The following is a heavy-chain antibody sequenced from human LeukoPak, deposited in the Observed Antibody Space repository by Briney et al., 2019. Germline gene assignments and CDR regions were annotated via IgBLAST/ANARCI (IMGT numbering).Heavy chain of an antibody. Sequence: GGSLRLSCAASGFTFSSYSMNWVRQAPGKGLEWVSSISSSSSYIYYADSVKGRFTISRDNAKNSLYLQINSLRAEDTAVYYCARGEGYEKRLGELSLSVYWGQGTLVTVSS. V-gene: IGHV3-21*01. CDR1: GFTFSSYS. CDR3: ARGEGYEKRLGELSLSVY. J-gene: IGHJ4*02. D-gene: IGHD3-16*02. CDR2: ISSSSSYI.